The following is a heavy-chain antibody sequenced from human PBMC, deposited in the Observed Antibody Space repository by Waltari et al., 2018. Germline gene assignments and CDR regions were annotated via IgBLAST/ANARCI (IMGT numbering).Heavy chain of an antibody. CDR3: ARRRSVAGDY. V-gene: IGHV1-18*01. J-gene: IGHJ4*02. Sequence: QVQLVQSGAEVKRPGASVKVSCKASGYTFTSYGIIWVRQAPGQGLEWMGWVTANHGNKIYAPKIQGRVTLTTDTSTSTAYMELKSLRSDDTAVYYCARRRSVAGDYWGQGTLVIVSS. CDR1: GYTFTSYG. CDR2: VTANHGNK. D-gene: IGHD6-19*01.